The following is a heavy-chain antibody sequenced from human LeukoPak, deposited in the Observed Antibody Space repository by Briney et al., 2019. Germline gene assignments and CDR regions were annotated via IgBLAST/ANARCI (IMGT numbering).Heavy chain of an antibody. CDR3: ARSYSSSWYTTFDY. CDR2: IYPVDSDT. Sequence: GESLKIPCKSSGFSFTSYWIAWVRQMPGKGLEWIGIIYPVDSDTRYSPSFQGQVTISADKSIGTAYLQWSSLKASDTAMYYCARSYSSSWYTTFDYWGQGTPVTVSS. J-gene: IGHJ4*02. CDR1: GFSFTSYW. D-gene: IGHD6-13*01. V-gene: IGHV5-51*01.